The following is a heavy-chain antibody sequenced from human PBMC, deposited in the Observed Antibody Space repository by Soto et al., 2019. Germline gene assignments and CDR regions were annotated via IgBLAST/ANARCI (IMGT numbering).Heavy chain of an antibody. Sequence: EVQLVESGGGLVQPGGSLRLSCAASGFTFSSYSMNWVRQAPGKGLEWVSYISSSSSTIYYADSVKGRFTISRDNAKNSLYLQMNSLSAEDTAVYYCASGSNGLCCPFDYWGQGTLVTVSS. CDR3: ASGSNGLCCPFDY. CDR1: GFTFSSYS. D-gene: IGHD2-8*01. J-gene: IGHJ4*02. CDR2: ISSSSSTI. V-gene: IGHV3-48*01.